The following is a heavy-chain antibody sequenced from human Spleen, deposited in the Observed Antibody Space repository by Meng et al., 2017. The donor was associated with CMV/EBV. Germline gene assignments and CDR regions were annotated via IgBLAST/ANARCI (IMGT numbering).Heavy chain of an antibody. D-gene: IGHD2-8*01. V-gene: IGHV3-21*01. CDR1: GFSFDSYA. Sequence: GGSLRLSCAASGFSFDSYAMHWVRQVPGKGLEWVSSISSSANYIYYADSMKGRFTISRDNAKNSLYLQMNSLGAEDTAVYYCARDRDVYQVPGVNVFNVCGQGTVVTVSS. CDR3: ARDRDVYQVPGVNVFNV. CDR2: ISSSANYI. J-gene: IGHJ3*01.